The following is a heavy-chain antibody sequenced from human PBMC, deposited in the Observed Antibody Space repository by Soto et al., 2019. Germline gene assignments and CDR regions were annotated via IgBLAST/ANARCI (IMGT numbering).Heavy chain of an antibody. Sequence: QVQLVQSGAEVKKPGSSVKVSCKASGGTFSSYAISWVRQAPGQGLEWMGGIIPIFGTANYAQKFQGRVTITADESTSTAYMERSSLRSEDTAVYYCARDGCSSTSCYTSNWFDPWGQGTLVTVSS. CDR3: ARDGCSSTSCYTSNWFDP. CDR2: IIPIFGTA. CDR1: GGTFSSYA. V-gene: IGHV1-69*01. D-gene: IGHD2-2*02. J-gene: IGHJ5*02.